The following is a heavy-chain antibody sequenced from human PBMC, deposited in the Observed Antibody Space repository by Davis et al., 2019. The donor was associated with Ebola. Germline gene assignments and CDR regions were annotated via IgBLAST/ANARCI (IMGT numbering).Heavy chain of an antibody. J-gene: IGHJ6*02. CDR1: GVSIRSFA. V-gene: IGHV3-30*02. CDR3: ARDRSNYVYYYYYYGMDV. D-gene: IGHD4-11*01. CDR2: IWYDGTKK. Sequence: GGSLRLSCAASGVSIRSFAMHWVRQAAGKGLECVATIWYDGTKKYYADSVRGRFTISRDNSKNTLYLQMNSLRAEDTAVYYCARDRSNYVYYYYYYGMDVWGQGTTVTVSS.